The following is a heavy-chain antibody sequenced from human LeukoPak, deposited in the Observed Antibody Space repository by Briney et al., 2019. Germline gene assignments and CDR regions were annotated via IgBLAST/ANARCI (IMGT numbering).Heavy chain of an antibody. J-gene: IGHJ4*02. CDR3: AREEFNRGLHY. D-gene: IGHD2/OR15-2a*01. Sequence: GGSLRLSFAASGFPFSDYYMSWIRPAPGKGLEWVSYISSSGSTIYYADSVKGRFTISRDNAKNSLYLQMNSLRAEDTAVYYCAREEFNRGLHYWGQGTLVTVSS. CDR2: ISSSGSTI. CDR1: GFPFSDYY. V-gene: IGHV3-11*01.